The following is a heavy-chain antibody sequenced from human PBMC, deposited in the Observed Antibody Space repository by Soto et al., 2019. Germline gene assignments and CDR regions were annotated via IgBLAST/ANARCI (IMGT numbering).Heavy chain of an antibody. CDR2: IIPIVDIT. J-gene: IGHJ4*02. D-gene: IGHD3-10*01. CDR1: GGTFTSYT. V-gene: IGHV1-69*02. Sequence: QVQLVQSGAEVKKPGSSVKVSCKTSGGTFTSYTISLVRQAPGQALESMGRIIPIVDITNYAQKFQDRVTITADTSTSTAYMELSSLSSEDTAVYYCARASMIRGVSIDYWGQGTLVTVSS. CDR3: ARASMIRGVSIDY.